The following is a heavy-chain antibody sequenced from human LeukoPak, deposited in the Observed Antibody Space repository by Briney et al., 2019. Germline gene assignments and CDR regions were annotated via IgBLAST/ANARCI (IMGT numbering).Heavy chain of an antibody. CDR2: ISGSGGST. CDR1: GFTFSSYA. Sequence: GGSLRLSCAASGFTFSSYAMSWVRQAPGKGLEWVSAISGSGGSTYYADSVKGRFTISRDNSKNTLYLQMNSLRAEDTAVYYCAKVVGIEWLRFSYFDYWGQGTLVTVSS. D-gene: IGHD5-12*01. J-gene: IGHJ4*02. V-gene: IGHV3-23*01. CDR3: AKVVGIEWLRFSYFDY.